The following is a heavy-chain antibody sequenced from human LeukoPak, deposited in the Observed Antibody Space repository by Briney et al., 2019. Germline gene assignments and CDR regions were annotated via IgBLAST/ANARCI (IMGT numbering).Heavy chain of an antibody. Sequence: SETLSLTCTVSGGSISSYYWSSIRQPAGKGLEWIGRIYTSGSTNYNPSPKSRVTMSVDTSKNQFSLKLSSVTAADTAVYYCARDASIAAAGDNWFDPWGQGTLVTVSS. CDR3: ARDASIAAAGDNWFDP. CDR2: IYTSGST. D-gene: IGHD6-13*01. J-gene: IGHJ5*02. CDR1: GGSISSYY. V-gene: IGHV4-4*07.